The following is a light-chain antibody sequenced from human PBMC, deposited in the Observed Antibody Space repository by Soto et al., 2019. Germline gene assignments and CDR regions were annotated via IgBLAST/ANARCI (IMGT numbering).Light chain of an antibody. J-gene: IGKJ4*01. Sequence: IVLTQSPATLSSSPGERATLSCRASQSVGRYLAWYQQKPGQAPRLLIYEEANRDIGIPDRFSGSGSGTDFTLPISSLEPGDFAVDYCQQRSNWPPLTFVGGTKVEIK. CDR1: QSVGRY. CDR2: EEA. V-gene: IGKV3-11*01. CDR3: QQRSNWPPLT.